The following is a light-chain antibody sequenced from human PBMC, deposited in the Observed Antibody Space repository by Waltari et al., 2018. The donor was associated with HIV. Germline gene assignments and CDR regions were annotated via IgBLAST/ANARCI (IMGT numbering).Light chain of an antibody. CDR3: GTWDSSLSAVV. Sequence: QPVLTQPPSVSAAPGQKVTISCSGSSSNIGNNYVSWYQQLPGTAPKLPIFENTKLPSGIPDRVSGSKSGTSVILGITGLQTGDEADYYCGTWDSSLSAVVFGGGTKLTVL. CDR2: ENT. J-gene: IGLJ2*01. CDR1: SSNIGNNY. V-gene: IGLV1-51*02.